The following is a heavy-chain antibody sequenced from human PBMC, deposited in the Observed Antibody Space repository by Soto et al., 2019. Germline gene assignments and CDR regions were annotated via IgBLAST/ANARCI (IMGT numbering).Heavy chain of an antibody. Sequence: SVKVSCKASGGTFSSDAISWVRQAPGQGLEWMGGIIIIFGTTNYAQKFQGRVTITADTSTSTAYMELSGLSSEDTAVYYCARNRDTTWTQLPVPADWFDPWRQGTLVPVSS. CDR3: ARNRDTTWTQLPVPADWFDP. CDR1: GGTFSSDA. V-gene: IGHV1-69*06. D-gene: IGHD5-18*01. CDR2: IIIIFGTT. J-gene: IGHJ5*02.